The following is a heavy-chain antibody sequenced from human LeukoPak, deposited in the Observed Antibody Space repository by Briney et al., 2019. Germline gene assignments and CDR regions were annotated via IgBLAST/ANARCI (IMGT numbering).Heavy chain of an antibody. D-gene: IGHD2-8*02. V-gene: IGHV3-23*01. CDR3: VRDTGVSAYNDY. CDR2: IGGSGGRT. J-gene: IGHJ4*02. CDR1: GFTFSNYA. Sequence: GGSLRLSCAASGFTFSNYAMNWVRQAAGKGLEWVSAIGGSGGRTDYADAVKGRFTISRDNSRNTLYLQMTSLRAEDTAVYYCVRDTGVSAYNDYWGQGTLVTVSS.